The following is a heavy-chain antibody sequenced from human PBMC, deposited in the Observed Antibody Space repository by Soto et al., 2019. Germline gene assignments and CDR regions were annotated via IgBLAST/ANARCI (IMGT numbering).Heavy chain of an antibody. V-gene: IGHV3-23*01. J-gene: IGHJ4*02. D-gene: IGHD6-19*01. CDR3: AKRGSYSSGRPFDY. CDR1: GFTFSSYA. CDR2: ISGSGGST. Sequence: EVQLLESGGGLVQPGGSLRLSCAASGFTFSSYAMSWVRQAPGKGLEWVSDISGSGGSTSYADSVKGRFTISRDNSKNTLYLQMNSLRAEDTAVYYCAKRGSYSSGRPFDYWGQGTLVTVSS.